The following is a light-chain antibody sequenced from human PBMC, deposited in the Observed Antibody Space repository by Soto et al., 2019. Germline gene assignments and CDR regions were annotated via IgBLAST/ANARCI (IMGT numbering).Light chain of an antibody. Sequence: EIVLTQSRATLSVSPRERATLSCRASQSVGSNLAWYQQKPGQAPRLLIYGASTRATSIPARFSGSGSGTEFTLTTSSLLSEDFAVYYCQQYSNWPPGTFGQGTKVDIK. CDR1: QSVGSN. CDR2: GAS. J-gene: IGKJ1*01. CDR3: QQYSNWPPGT. V-gene: IGKV3-15*01.